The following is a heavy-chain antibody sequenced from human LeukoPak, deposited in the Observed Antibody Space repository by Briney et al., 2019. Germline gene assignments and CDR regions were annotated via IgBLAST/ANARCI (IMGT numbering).Heavy chain of an antibody. CDR2: INTNTGNP. V-gene: IGHV7-4-1*02. CDR1: GYTFTNYA. CDR3: VRDPPYYYDSSGKGVYYYYYMDV. J-gene: IGHJ6*03. D-gene: IGHD3-22*01. Sequence: ASVKVSCKASGYTFTNYAMNWVRQAPGQGLEWMGWINTNTGNPTYAQGFTGRFVFSLDTSVSTAYLQISSLKAEDTAVYYCVRDPPYYYDSSGKGVYYYYYMDVWGKGTTVTVSS.